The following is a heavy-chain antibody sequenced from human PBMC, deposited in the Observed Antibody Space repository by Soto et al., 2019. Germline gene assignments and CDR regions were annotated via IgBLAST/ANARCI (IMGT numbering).Heavy chain of an antibody. CDR2: ISYDGSHK. D-gene: IGHD3-10*01. J-gene: IGHJ4*02. V-gene: IGHV3-30*18. CDR1: GFSFSSYG. CDR3: AKDPRPVIQMVRGVSEF. Sequence: QVHLVESGGGVVQPGTSLRLSCAASGFSFSSYGMHWVRQAPGKGLEWVAVISYDGSHKFYADAVKGRFSISRDNFKNTLYLQMSSLRDDDTAIYYCAKDPRPVIQMVRGVSEFWGQGTLVTVSS.